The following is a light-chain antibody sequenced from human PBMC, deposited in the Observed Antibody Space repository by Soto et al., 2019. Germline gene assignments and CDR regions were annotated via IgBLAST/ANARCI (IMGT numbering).Light chain of an antibody. CDR2: AAS. CDR1: QGISSY. V-gene: IGKV1-8*01. CDR3: QHYNSYSEA. Sequence: AIRMTQSPSSFSASTGDRVTITCRASQGISSYLAWYQKKPGKAPKLLIYAASTLQSGVPSRFSGSGSGTEFNLTISSLQTDDFATYYCQHYNSYSEAFGQGTKVDIK. J-gene: IGKJ1*01.